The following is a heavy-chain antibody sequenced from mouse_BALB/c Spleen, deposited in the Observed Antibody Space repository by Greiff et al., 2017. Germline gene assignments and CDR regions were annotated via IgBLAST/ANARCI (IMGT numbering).Heavy chain of an antibody. V-gene: IGHV5-17*02. J-gene: IGHJ2*01. CDR1: GFTFSSFG. CDR2: ISSGSSTI. D-gene: IGHD2-14*01. CDR3: ARSGYYRSSFDY. Sequence: EVKLVESGGGLVQPGGSRKLSCAASGFTFSSFGMHWVRQAPEKGLEWVAYISSGSSTIYYADTVKGRFTISRDNPKNTLFLQMTSLRSEDTAMYYCARSGYYRSSFDYWGQGTTLTVSS.